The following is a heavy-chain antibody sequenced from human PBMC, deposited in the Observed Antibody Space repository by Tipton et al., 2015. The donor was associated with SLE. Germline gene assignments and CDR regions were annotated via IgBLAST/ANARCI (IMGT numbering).Heavy chain of an antibody. Sequence: TLSLTCNISGASISGGAYYWSWIRQHPGKGLEWIGYIYYSGSTFYNPSLKARVTLSADTSKNQVSLRLTSVTAADTAVYYCATEGGNWSDPWGQGILVTVSS. CDR3: ATEGGNWSDP. V-gene: IGHV4-31*03. J-gene: IGHJ5*02. CDR2: IYYSGST. D-gene: IGHD2-15*01. CDR1: GASISGGAYY.